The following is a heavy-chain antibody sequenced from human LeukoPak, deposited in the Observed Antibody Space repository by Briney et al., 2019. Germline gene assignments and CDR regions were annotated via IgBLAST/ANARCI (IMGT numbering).Heavy chain of an antibody. Sequence: GGSLRLSCAASGFIFSSYGMHWVRQAPGKGLEWVAFIRYDGSNTYYADSVKGRFTISRDNAKNSLYLQVNSLRAEDTAVYYCVRDHHRRLYDSQARDTFDIWGQGTMVTVSS. D-gene: IGHD3-22*01. CDR2: IRYDGSNT. CDR1: GFIFSSYG. J-gene: IGHJ3*02. CDR3: VRDHHRRLYDSQARDTFDI. V-gene: IGHV3-30*02.